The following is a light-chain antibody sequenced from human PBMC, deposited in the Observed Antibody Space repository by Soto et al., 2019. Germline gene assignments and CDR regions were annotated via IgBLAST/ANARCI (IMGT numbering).Light chain of an antibody. CDR1: SGHSTDI. CDR3: ETWDTNVVV. J-gene: IGLJ2*01. Sequence: QPVLTQSSSASASLGSSVKLTCTLSSGHSTDIIAWHQQQPGKAPRYLMKLEGSGSYNKGSGIPDRFSGSSSGADRYLTISNLQFEDEADYYCETWDTNVVVFGGGTKLTVL. V-gene: IGLV4-60*02. CDR2: LEGSGSY.